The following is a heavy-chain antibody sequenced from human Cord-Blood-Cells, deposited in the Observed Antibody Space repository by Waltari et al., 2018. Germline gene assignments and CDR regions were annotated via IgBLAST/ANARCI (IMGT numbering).Heavy chain of an antibody. J-gene: IGHJ4*02. Sequence: QVQLQQWGAGLLKPSETLSLTCAVYGGSFSGYYWSWIRQPPGKGLEWIGEINHSGSTNYNPFLKSRVTISVDTSKNQFSRKLSSVTAADTAVYYCAREGVIAARSPYDYWGQGTLVTVSS. CDR2: INHSGST. CDR1: GGSFSGYY. V-gene: IGHV4-34*01. CDR3: AREGVIAARSPYDY. D-gene: IGHD6-6*01.